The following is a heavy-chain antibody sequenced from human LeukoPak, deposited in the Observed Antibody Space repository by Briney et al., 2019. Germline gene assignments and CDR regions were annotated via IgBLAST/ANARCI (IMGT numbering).Heavy chain of an antibody. J-gene: IGHJ5*02. V-gene: IGHV3-21*01. CDR3: ARDLGQYYDTSDNWFDP. D-gene: IGHD3-22*01. CDR2: ISSSSRYI. CDR1: GFTFSSYS. Sequence: GGSLRLSCAASGFTFSSYSMTWVRQAPGKGLEWVSSISSSSRYIYYADSMKGRFTISRDNAKNSLFLQMNSLRAEDTAVYYCARDLGQYYDTSDNWFDPWGQGTLVTVSS.